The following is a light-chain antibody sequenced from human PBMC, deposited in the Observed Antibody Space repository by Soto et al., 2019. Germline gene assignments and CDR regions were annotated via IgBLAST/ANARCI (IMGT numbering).Light chain of an antibody. J-gene: IGLJ3*02. Sequence: QSVLTQPPSVSGAPGQRVTISCTGNSSNIGAGHDVHWDQQPPGTAPKLLIFRNNNRASGVPGRFSGARSGTSASLAITGLQTGDEADYYCQSFDSNLSGWVFGGGTKLTVL. CDR1: SSNIGAGHD. CDR2: RNN. CDR3: QSFDSNLSGWV. V-gene: IGLV1-40*01.